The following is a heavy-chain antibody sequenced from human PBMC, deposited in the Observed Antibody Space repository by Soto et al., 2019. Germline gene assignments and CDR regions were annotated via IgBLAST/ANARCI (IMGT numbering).Heavy chain of an antibody. J-gene: IGHJ6*02. Sequence: LGESLKISCQGSGYSFTSYWIGWVRQMPGKGLEWMGIIYPGDSDTRYSPSFQGQVTISADKSISTAYLQWSSLKASDTAMYYCASSRIGPHYYYGMDVWGQGTTVTVSS. V-gene: IGHV5-51*01. CDR1: GYSFTSYW. CDR2: IYPGDSDT. D-gene: IGHD2-2*01. CDR3: ASSRIGPHYYYGMDV.